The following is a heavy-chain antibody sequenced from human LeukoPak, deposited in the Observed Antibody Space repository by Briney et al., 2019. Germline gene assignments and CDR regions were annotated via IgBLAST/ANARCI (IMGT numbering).Heavy chain of an antibody. CDR1: GYTFTSYG. CDR2: ISAYNGNT. D-gene: IGHD6-19*01. J-gene: IGHJ4*02. CDR3: ARVDSRGWYKYFDY. Sequence: ASVKVSCKASGYTFTSYGISWERQAPGQGLEWMGWISAYNGNTNYAQKLQGRVTMTTDTSTSTAYMELRSLRSDDTAVYYCARVDSRGWYKYFDYWGQGTLVTVSS. V-gene: IGHV1-18*01.